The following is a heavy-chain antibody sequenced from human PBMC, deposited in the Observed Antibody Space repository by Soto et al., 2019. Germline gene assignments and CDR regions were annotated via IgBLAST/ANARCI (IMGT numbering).Heavy chain of an antibody. D-gene: IGHD3-10*01. Sequence: TLSLTCTVSGGSVSTGMKYWGWVRQPPGKALEFIGYMYKTGETLLNSSLKSRVTLSMETSKNQFSLTLSSVTAADTAVYFCMKAHESGDFLGMSVWGPGTTVTVSS. CDR2: MYKTGET. V-gene: IGHV4-61*01. J-gene: IGHJ6*02. CDR1: GGSVSTGMKY. CDR3: MKAHESGDFLGMSV.